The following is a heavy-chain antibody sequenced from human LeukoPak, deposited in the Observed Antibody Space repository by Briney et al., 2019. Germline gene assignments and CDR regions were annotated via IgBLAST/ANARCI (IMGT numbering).Heavy chain of an antibody. CDR2: FDPEGGET. Sequence: GASVKVSCKVSGYTLTELSMHWVRQAPGKGLEWMGGFDPEGGETIYAQKFQGRVTMTEDTSTDTAYMELSSLRSEDTAVYYCAIRSMADYGEHYYFDYWGQGTLVTVSS. CDR3: AIRSMADYGEHYYFDY. D-gene: IGHD4-17*01. J-gene: IGHJ4*02. CDR1: GYTLTELS. V-gene: IGHV1-24*01.